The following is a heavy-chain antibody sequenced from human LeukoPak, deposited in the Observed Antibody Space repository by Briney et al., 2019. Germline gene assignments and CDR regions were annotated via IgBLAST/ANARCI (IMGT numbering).Heavy chain of an antibody. D-gene: IGHD2-2*01. CDR1: GFTFSSYA. CDR2: ISYDGSNK. Sequence: GGSLRLSCAASGFTFSSYAVHWVRQAPGKGLEWVAVISYDGSNKYYADSVKGRLTISRDNAKNSLYLQMNSLRAEDTALYYCAKGTEATEPHAFDIWGQGTMVTVSS. V-gene: IGHV3-30-3*01. CDR3: AKGTEATEPHAFDI. J-gene: IGHJ3*02.